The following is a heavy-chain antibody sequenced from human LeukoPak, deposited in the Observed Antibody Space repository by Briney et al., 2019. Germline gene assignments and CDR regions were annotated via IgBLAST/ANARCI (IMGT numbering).Heavy chain of an antibody. V-gene: IGHV4-59*08. CDR2: IYYSGST. CDR3: ARHSAPQYYYDSSGLYDAFDI. D-gene: IGHD3-22*01. J-gene: IGHJ3*02. CDR1: GGSISSYY. Sequence: SETLSLTCTVSGGSISSYYWSWIRQPPGKGLEWIGYIYYSGSTNYNPSLKSRVTISVDTPKNQFSLKLSSVTAADTAVYYCARHSAPQYYYDSSGLYDAFDIWGQGTMVTVSS.